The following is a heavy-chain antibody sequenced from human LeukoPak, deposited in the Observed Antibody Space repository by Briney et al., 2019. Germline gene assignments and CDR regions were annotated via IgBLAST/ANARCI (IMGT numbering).Heavy chain of an antibody. Sequence: SETLSLTCIVSGGSISNYYWSWIRQPPGKGLEWIGYIFYTGTTNYNFSLKSRLTISVDTSKNQFSLRLTSVTAADTAVYYCARGWGYFDYWGQGTLVTVSS. V-gene: IGHV4-59*01. CDR3: ARGWGYFDY. D-gene: IGHD6-19*01. J-gene: IGHJ4*02. CDR2: IFYTGTT. CDR1: GGSISNYY.